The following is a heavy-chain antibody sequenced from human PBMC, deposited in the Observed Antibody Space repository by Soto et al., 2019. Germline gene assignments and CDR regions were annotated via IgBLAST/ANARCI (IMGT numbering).Heavy chain of an antibody. CDR3: ERVGVPTYGMDV. CDR1: GGSISSYY. J-gene: IGHJ6*02. CDR2: IYYSGST. Sequence: PSETLSLTCTVSGGSISSYYWSWIRQPPGKGLEWIGYIYYSGSTNYNPSLKSRVTISVDTSKNQFSLKLSSVTAADTAVYYCERVGVPTYGMDVWGQGTTVTVSS. V-gene: IGHV4-59*01. D-gene: IGHD2-2*01.